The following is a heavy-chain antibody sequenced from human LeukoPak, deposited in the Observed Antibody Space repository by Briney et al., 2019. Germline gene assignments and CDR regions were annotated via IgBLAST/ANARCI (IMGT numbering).Heavy chain of an antibody. CDR2: IYYSGTT. J-gene: IGHJ4*02. V-gene: IGHV4-59*12. Sequence: SETLSLTCTVSGGSMSSYSRSWIRQPPGKGLEWIGYIYYSGTTNHHPSLKSRVTISVDTSKNQFSLKLNSVTAADTAVYYCASSGGYYFDYWGQGTLVTVSS. D-gene: IGHD6-19*01. CDR3: ASSGGYYFDY. CDR1: GGSMSSYS.